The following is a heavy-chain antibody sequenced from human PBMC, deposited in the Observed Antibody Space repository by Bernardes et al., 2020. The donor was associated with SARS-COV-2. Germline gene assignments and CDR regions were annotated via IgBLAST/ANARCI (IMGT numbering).Heavy chain of an antibody. CDR1: GCTFSTDW. V-gene: IGHV3-7*01. Sequence: GGSLRLSRSASGCTFSTDWVSCVRQAPGKGLEWVANINQDGSQKAYVDSVEGRFTISRDNTKNSLYLQMNSLRAEDTAVYYCARFSRTQRGYWGQGTLVTVSS. CDR3: ARFSRTQRGY. CDR2: INQDGSQK. D-gene: IGHD1-1*01. J-gene: IGHJ4*02.